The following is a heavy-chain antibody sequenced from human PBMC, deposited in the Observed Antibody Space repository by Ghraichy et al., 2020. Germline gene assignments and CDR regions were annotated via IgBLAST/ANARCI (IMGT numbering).Heavy chain of an antibody. V-gene: IGHV4-34*01. Sequence: SETLSLTCAVYGGSFSGYYWSWIRQPPGKGLEWIGEINHSGSTNYNPSLKSRVTISVDTSNNQFSLKLSSVTAADTAVYYCARGNEGGHDYWGQGTLVTVSS. CDR1: GGSFSGYY. D-gene: IGHD2-15*01. CDR3: ARGNEGGHDY. J-gene: IGHJ4*02. CDR2: INHSGST.